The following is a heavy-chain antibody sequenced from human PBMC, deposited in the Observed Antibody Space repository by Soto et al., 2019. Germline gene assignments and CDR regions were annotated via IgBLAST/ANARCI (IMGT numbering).Heavy chain of an antibody. J-gene: IGHJ4*02. CDR1: GYTFTGYY. CDR2: INPNSGGT. D-gene: IGHD3-10*01. Sequence: ASVKVSCKASGYTFTGYYMHWVRQAPGQGLEWMGWINPNSGGTNYAQKFQGWVTMTRDTSISTAYMELSRLRSDDTAVYYCARDLYGSGSYYNYYFDYWGQGTLVTVSS. CDR3: ARDLYGSGSYYNYYFDY. V-gene: IGHV1-2*04.